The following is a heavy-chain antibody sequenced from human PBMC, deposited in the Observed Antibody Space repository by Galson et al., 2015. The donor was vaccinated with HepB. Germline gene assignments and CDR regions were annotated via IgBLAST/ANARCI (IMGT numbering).Heavy chain of an antibody. J-gene: IGHJ4*02. D-gene: IGHD3-3*01. CDR3: ARGRRYDFWSRDRLYYFDY. V-gene: IGHV4-59*12. Sequence: QVQLQESGPGLVKPSETLSLTCNVSGASISSYYWSWIRQPPGKGLEWIGYIYYSGSTNYNPSLKSRVTISVDTSKNQFSLKLSSVTAADTAVYYCARGRRYDFWSRDRLYYFDYWGQGTLVTVSS. CDR1: GASISSYY. CDR2: IYYSGST.